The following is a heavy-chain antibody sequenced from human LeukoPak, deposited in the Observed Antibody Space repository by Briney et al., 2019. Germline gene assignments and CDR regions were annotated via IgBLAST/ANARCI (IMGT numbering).Heavy chain of an antibody. D-gene: IGHD6-19*01. V-gene: IGHV3-49*04. Sequence: HTGGSLRLSCTASGFTFGDYAMSWVRQAPGKGLEWVGFIRSKAYGGTTGYAASVKGRFTISRDDSKSIAYLQMNSLKTEDTAVYYCTRDYEPALAVAGTGSTFDYWGQGTLVTVSS. CDR1: GFTFGDYA. J-gene: IGHJ4*02. CDR2: IRSKAYGGTT. CDR3: TRDYEPALAVAGTGSTFDY.